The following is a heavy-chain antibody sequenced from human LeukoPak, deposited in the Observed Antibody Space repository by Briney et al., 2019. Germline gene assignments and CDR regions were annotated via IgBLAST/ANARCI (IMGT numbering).Heavy chain of an antibody. CDR2: IYYSGST. D-gene: IGHD4-17*01. Sequence: SETLSLTCTVSGGSISSYYWSWIRQSPGKGLEWIGYIYYSGSTNYNPSLKSRVTISVDTSKNQFSLKLSSVTAADTAVYYCARGSVTTSWGWDPWGQGTLVTVSS. J-gene: IGHJ5*02. CDR3: ARGSVTTSWGWDP. CDR1: GGSISSYY. V-gene: IGHV4-59*01.